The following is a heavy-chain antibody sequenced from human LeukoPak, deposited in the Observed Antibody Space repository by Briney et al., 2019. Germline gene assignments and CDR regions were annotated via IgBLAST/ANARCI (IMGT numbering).Heavy chain of an antibody. CDR2: LNGRGDSP. CDR3: AKGPHRDY. V-gene: IGHV3-23*01. CDR1: GFTFSSYS. Sequence: QPGGSLRLSCAASGFTFSSYSMNWVRQAPGKGLEWVSSLNGRGDSPYYADSVKGRFTISRDNSKNTLYLQMHSLRVEDTAVYYCAKGPHRDYWGQGTLLTVSS. J-gene: IGHJ4*02.